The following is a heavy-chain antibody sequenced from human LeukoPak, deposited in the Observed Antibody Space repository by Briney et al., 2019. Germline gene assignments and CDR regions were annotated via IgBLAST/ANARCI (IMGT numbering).Heavy chain of an antibody. D-gene: IGHD3-22*01. CDR3: ARHASDSSGFYNYYGMDV. V-gene: IGHV4-39*01. Sequence: SETLSLTCTVSGGSTSTSNFYWGWFRLPPGKGLEWTGSIYYSGSTSYNPSLKSRVTISVDTSKNQFSLRLSFVTAADTAVYYCARHASDSSGFYNYYGMDVWGQGTTVTVSS. CDR2: IYYSGST. J-gene: IGHJ6*02. CDR1: GGSTSTSNFY.